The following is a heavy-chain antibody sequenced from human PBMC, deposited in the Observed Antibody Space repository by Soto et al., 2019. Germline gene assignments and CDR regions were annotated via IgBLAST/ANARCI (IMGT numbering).Heavy chain of an antibody. CDR1: GGSISSYY. V-gene: IGHV4-59*01. CDR2: MFYTGGT. Sequence: QVQLQESGPGLVKPSETLSLTCNVSGGSISSYYWSWLRQPPGKGLEWIGYMFYTGGTDYNPSLKSRVTISIDTSKNQVSLDLDSVTAADTAVYYCATRTSVTTWVAFDVWGQGTLVTVSS. CDR3: ATRTSVTTWVAFDV. J-gene: IGHJ3*01. D-gene: IGHD4-17*01.